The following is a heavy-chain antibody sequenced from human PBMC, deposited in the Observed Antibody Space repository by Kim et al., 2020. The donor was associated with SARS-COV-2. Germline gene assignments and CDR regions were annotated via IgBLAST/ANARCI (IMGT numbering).Heavy chain of an antibody. J-gene: IGHJ6*02. V-gene: IGHV4-61*01. CDR1: GGSVSSGSYY. CDR2: IYYSGST. D-gene: IGHD3-10*01. Sequence: SETLSLTCTVSGGSVSSGSYYWSWIRQPPGKGLEWIGYIYYSGSTNYNRSLKSRVTISVDTSKNQFSLKLSSVTAADTAVYYCAIEYKLLCFALDVWGQGTTVTVSS. CDR3: AIEYKLLCFALDV.